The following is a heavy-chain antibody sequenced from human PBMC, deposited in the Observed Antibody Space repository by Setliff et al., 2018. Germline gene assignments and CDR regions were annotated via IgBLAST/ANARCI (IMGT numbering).Heavy chain of an antibody. D-gene: IGHD6-13*01. V-gene: IGHV4-59*01. CDR2: IYYSGTT. J-gene: IGHJ3*02. CDR3: ARVGSSSWYGGGFDI. CDR1: GGSLSSYY. Sequence: LSLTCTVSGGSLSSYYWSRIRQPPGKGLEWIGHIYYSGTTDYNASLKNRVSISVDTSRNHFSLKLNSVTAADTAVYYCARVGSSSWYGGGFDIWGQGTMVTVSS.